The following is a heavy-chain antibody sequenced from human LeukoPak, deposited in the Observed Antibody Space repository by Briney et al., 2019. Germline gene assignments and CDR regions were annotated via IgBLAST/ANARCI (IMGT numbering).Heavy chain of an antibody. CDR2: ISGSGSST. CDR1: GFTFSSYA. D-gene: IGHD6-13*01. V-gene: IGHV3-23*01. CDR3: AKDHPSYSSSWTGYYYGMDV. Sequence: GGSLRLSCAASGFTFSSYAMSWVRQAPGKGLEWVSAISGSGSSTYYADSVKGRFTISRDNSKNTLYLQMNSLRAEDTAVYYCAKDHPSYSSSWTGYYYGMDVWGQGTTVTVSS. J-gene: IGHJ6*02.